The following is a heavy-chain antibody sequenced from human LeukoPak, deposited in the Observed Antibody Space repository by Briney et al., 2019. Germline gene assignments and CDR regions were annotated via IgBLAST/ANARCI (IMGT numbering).Heavy chain of an antibody. CDR3: ARGKYSSSLRLLRD. D-gene: IGHD6-13*01. J-gene: IGHJ4*02. V-gene: IGHV1-69*13. CDR1: GYTFTSYD. Sequence: SVKVSCKASGYTFTSYDINWVRQATGQGLEWMGGIIPIFGTANYAQKFQGRVTITADESTSTAYMELSSLRSEDTAVYYCARGKYSSSLRLLRDWGQGTLVTVSS. CDR2: IIPIFGTA.